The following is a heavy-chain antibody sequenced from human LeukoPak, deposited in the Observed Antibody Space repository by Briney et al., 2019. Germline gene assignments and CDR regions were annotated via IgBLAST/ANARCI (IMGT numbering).Heavy chain of an antibody. CDR2: IIPIFGTA. Sequence: SVKVSCKASGGTFISYAIGWVRQAPGQGLEWMGGIIPIFGTANYAQKFQGRVTITADKSTSTAYMELSSLRSEDTAVYYCARMSYCSGGSCLGFGMDVWGKGTTVTVSS. V-gene: IGHV1-69*06. J-gene: IGHJ6*04. CDR3: ARMSYCSGGSCLGFGMDV. CDR1: GGTFISYA. D-gene: IGHD2-15*01.